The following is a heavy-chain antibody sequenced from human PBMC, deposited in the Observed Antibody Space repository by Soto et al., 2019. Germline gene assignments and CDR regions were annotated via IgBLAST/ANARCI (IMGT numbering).Heavy chain of an antibody. D-gene: IGHD1-26*01. CDR1: GYTFTSYG. Sequence: QVQLVLSGAEVKKPGASVKVSCKASGYTFTSYGISWVRQAPGQGLEWMGWISAYNGNTNYAQKLQGRVTMTTDTSTSTAYMELRSLRSDDTAVYYCARGVVGATSDGSRLLWFDPWGQGTLVTVSS. V-gene: IGHV1-18*01. CDR2: ISAYNGNT. J-gene: IGHJ5*02. CDR3: ARGVVGATSDGSRLLWFDP.